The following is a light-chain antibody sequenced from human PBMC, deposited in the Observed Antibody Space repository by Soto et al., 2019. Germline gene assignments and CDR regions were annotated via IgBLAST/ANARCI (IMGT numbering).Light chain of an antibody. CDR3: AACDDAPYGWV. V-gene: IGLV1-44*01. J-gene: IGLJ3*02. CDR1: SSNIGSNA. Sequence: QSVLTQPPSASGTPGQTVTISCSGSSSNIGSNAVHWYQQVPGTAPKLLIYRNDQRPSGVPDRFSGSRSGASASLVISGLQSEDEADYYCAACDDAPYGWVFGGGTKVTVL. CDR2: RND.